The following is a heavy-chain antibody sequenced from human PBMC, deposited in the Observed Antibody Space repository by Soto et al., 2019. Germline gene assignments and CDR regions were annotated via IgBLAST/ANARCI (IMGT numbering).Heavy chain of an antibody. V-gene: IGHV3-33*01. D-gene: IGHD5-18*01. CDR2: IWYDGSNK. J-gene: IGHJ6*02. CDR1: GFTFSSYG. CDR3: AREGGYSYGYGRDYYYGMDV. Sequence: GGSLRLSCAASGFTFSSYGMHWVRQAPGKGLEWVAVIWYDGSNKYYADSVKGRFTISRDNSKNTLYLQMNSLRAEDTAVYYCAREGGYSYGYGRDYYYGMDVWGQGTTVTVSS.